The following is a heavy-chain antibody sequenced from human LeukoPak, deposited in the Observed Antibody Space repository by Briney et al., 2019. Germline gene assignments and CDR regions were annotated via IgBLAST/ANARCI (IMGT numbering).Heavy chain of an antibody. CDR1: GFTFSSYG. Sequence: PGGSLRLSCAASGFTFSSYGMHWVRQAPGKGLEWVAFIQYDGSNKYYADSVKGRFTISRDNSKNTLYLQMNSLRAEDTAVYYCAKAGGITYFDYWGQGTLVTVSS. CDR2: IQYDGSNK. D-gene: IGHD1-14*01. CDR3: AKAGGITYFDY. V-gene: IGHV3-30*02. J-gene: IGHJ4*02.